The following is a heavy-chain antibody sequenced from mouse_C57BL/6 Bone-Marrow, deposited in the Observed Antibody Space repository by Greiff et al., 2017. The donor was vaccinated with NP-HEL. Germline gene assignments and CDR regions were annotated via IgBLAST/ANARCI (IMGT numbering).Heavy chain of an antibody. V-gene: IGHV3-8*01. D-gene: IGHD4-1*01. CDR2: ISYSGST. J-gene: IGHJ4*01. CDR1: GYSITSDY. Sequence: DVKLVESGPGLAKPSQTLSLTCSVTGYSITSDYWNWIRKFPGNKLEYMGYISYSGSTYYNPSLKSRISITRDTSKNQYYLQLNSVTTEDTATYYCARNWEGDYYAMDYWGQGTSVTVSS. CDR3: ARNWEGDYYAMDY.